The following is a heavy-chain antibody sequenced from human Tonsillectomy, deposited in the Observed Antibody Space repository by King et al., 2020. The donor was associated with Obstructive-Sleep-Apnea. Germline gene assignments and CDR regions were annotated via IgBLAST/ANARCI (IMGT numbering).Heavy chain of an antibody. CDR3: RKEIDPRTSSGWPLDY. V-gene: IGHV3-30*18. CDR1: GFTFSTYG. CDR2: ISFSGNTK. J-gene: IGHJ4*02. D-gene: IGHD6-19*01. Sequence: VQLVESGGGVVQPGRSLRLSCAASGFTFSTYGMHWVRQAPGKGLEWAAVISFSGNTKYYADSVKGRFTISRDNSKDTLYLQMDSLRAEDTAVYYCRKEIDPRTSSGWPLDYWGQGTLVTVSS.